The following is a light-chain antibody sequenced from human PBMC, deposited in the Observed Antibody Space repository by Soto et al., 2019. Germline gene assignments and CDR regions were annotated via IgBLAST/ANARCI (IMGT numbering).Light chain of an antibody. V-gene: IGKV3-20*01. Sequence: LLTQSPGTLSLSPGERATLSCRSSQSVSITSLAWYQQRPGQAPSLLIHGASSRASDIPDRFSGSGSGTEFTLTISSLQPEDFATYYCQHYDSYTVTFGQGTKVEIK. CDR1: QSVSITS. CDR2: GAS. J-gene: IGKJ1*01. CDR3: QHYDSYTVT.